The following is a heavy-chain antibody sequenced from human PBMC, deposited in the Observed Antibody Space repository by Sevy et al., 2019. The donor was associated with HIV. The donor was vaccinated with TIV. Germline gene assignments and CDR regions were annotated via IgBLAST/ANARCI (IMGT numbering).Heavy chain of an antibody. CDR2: INESGIT. CDR1: DGSFSGYY. D-gene: IGHD2-2*01. V-gene: IGHV4-34*01. Sequence: SETLSLTCAVHDGSFSGYYWNWIRQLPGKGLEWIGEINESGITYKNPSLKSRVTISVETSKKQFSLKLNTVTAADTAVYFCARSPPVVEDPGAPSSFDPWGQGTLVTVSS. CDR3: ARSPPVVEDPGAPSSFDP. J-gene: IGHJ5*02.